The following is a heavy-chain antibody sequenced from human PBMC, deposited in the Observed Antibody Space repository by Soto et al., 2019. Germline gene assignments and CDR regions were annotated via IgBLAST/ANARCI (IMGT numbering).Heavy chain of an antibody. V-gene: IGHV1-46*01. J-gene: IGHJ4*02. CDR1: GYTFTSHY. CDR3: ARVGISARPLGLLGFDY. CDR2: INPSGGST. D-gene: IGHD6-6*01. Sequence: QVQLVQSGAEVKKPGASVKLSCKASGYTFTSHYIHWVRQAPGQGLEWMGIINPSGGSTSYAQKFQGRVTMTSDTSTSTVYMELSSLGSEDTVVYYCARVGISARPLGLLGFDYWGQGTLVTVSS.